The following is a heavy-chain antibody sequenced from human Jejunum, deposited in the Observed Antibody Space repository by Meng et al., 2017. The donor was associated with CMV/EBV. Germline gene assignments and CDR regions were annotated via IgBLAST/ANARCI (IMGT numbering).Heavy chain of an antibody. J-gene: IGHJ6*02. D-gene: IGHD2-21*01. CDR1: GFSFSSSW. CDR3: ARQKCGGDCDMDV. Sequence: SGFSFSSSWMNWVRQVPGKGLEWVANIKQDGGERYYVESVKGRFTISRNNAKNSLFLQMDGLRAEDTAVYYCARQKCGGDCDMDVWGQGTTVTVSS. CDR2: IKQDGGER. V-gene: IGHV3-7*01.